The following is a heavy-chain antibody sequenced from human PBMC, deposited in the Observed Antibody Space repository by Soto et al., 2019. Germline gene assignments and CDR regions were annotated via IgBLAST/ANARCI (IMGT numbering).Heavy chain of an antibody. Sequence: SETLSLTCTVSGVSISSYYWRWIRQPPGKGLEWIGYIYYSGSTNYNPSLKSRVTISVDTSKNQFSLKLSSVTAADTAVYYCALTTVTTWFDPWGQGTLVTVSS. D-gene: IGHD4-17*01. CDR2: IYYSGST. V-gene: IGHV4-59*01. J-gene: IGHJ5*02. CDR3: ALTTVTTWFDP. CDR1: GVSISSYY.